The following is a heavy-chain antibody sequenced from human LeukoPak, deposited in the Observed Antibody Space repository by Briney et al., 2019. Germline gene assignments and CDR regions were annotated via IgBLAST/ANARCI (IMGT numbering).Heavy chain of an antibody. CDR3: ARSRISAPVDY. D-gene: IGHD6-6*01. J-gene: IGHJ4*02. Sequence: GASVKVSCKASGYTFTGYYMHWVRQAPGQGLERVGWINPNSGGTSYAQKFQGRVTMTRDTSISTGFMELKSLGSDDTAVYYCARSRISAPVDYWGQGTLVTVSS. CDR2: INPNSGGT. CDR1: GYTFTGYY. V-gene: IGHV1-2*02.